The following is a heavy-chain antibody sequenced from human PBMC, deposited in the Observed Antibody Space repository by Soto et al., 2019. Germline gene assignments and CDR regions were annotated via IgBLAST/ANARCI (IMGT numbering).Heavy chain of an antibody. CDR1: GGTFTSYG. D-gene: IGHD3-9*01. Sequence: ASVKVSCKASGGTFTSYGITWVRQAPGRGLEWMGWISAYNGNTKYAQKLQGRVTMTTDTSTSTAYMELRSLRSDDTAVYYCARFLAGYDRKVFELDYWGQGTLVTVSS. CDR2: ISAYNGNT. CDR3: ARFLAGYDRKVFELDY. J-gene: IGHJ4*02. V-gene: IGHV1-18*01.